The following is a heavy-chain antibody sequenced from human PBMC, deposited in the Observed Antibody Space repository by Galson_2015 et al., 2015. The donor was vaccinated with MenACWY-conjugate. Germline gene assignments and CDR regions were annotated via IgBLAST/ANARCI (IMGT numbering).Heavy chain of an antibody. CDR1: GFNFRGDW. D-gene: IGHD2-21*02. J-gene: IGHJ4*02. Sequence: SLRLSCAASGFNFRGDWMTWVRQAPGKGLEWVANIKEDRSEKYYADSVKGRFTISRDNAKNSLYLQMNRLRDEDAAVYYCTRDVGDSWGQGTLVAVSS. CDR2: IKEDRSEK. CDR3: TRDVGDS. V-gene: IGHV3-7*03.